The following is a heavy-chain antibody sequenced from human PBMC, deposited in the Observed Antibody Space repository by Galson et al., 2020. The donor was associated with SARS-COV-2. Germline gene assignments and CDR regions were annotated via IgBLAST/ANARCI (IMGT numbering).Heavy chain of an antibody. D-gene: IGHD3-9*01. CDR1: GGSISSYY. J-gene: IGHJ5*02. CDR3: ARETVLRYFDWQLSSAGFDP. CDR2: IYYSGST. Sequence: ASETLSLTCTVSGGSISSYYWSWIRQPPGKGLEWIGYIYYSGSTNYNPSLKSRVTISVDTSKNQFSLKLSSVTAADTAVYYCARETVLRYFDWQLSSAGFDPWGQGTLVIVSS. V-gene: IGHV4-59*01.